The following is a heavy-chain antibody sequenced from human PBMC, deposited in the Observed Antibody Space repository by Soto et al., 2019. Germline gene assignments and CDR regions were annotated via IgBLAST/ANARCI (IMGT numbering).Heavy chain of an antibody. CDR3: ARDDYGDYGATNWFDP. CDR2: ISSSGSTI. D-gene: IGHD4-17*01. Sequence: GGSLRLSCAASGFTFSDYYMSWIRQAPGKGLEWVSYISSSGSTIYYADSVKGRFTISRDNAKNSLYLQMNSLRAEDTAVYYCARDDYGDYGATNWFDPWGQGTLVTVSS. CDR1: GFTFSDYY. V-gene: IGHV3-11*01. J-gene: IGHJ5*02.